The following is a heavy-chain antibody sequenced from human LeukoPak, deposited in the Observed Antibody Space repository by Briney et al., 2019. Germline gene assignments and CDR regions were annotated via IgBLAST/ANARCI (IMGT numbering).Heavy chain of an antibody. J-gene: IGHJ2*01. CDR3: ARGGEQRVNWYFDL. D-gene: IGHD6-25*01. CDR1: GYSFTSYG. CDR2: ISAYNGNT. Sequence: GESLKISCKGSGYSFTSYGISWVRQAPGQGLEWMGWISAYNGNTNYAQKLQGRVTMTTDTSTSTAYMELRSLRSDDTAVYYCARGGEQRVNWYFDLWGRGTLVTVSS. V-gene: IGHV1-18*01.